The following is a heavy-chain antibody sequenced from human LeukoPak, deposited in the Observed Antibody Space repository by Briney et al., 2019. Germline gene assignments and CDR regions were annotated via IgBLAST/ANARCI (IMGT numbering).Heavy chain of an antibody. CDR1: VFTFSSYG. D-gene: IGHD3-9*01. Sequence: GGALRLSFSASVFTFSSYGRHWGRQAPGKGLERVAVISYDGSNKYDAASVKGRLTISRENSKPPLYLKMNSLRAEDTAVYYCAKILVTGPGTDYWGQGTLVTVSS. CDR3: AKILVTGPGTDY. CDR2: ISYDGSNK. J-gene: IGHJ4*02. V-gene: IGHV3-30*18.